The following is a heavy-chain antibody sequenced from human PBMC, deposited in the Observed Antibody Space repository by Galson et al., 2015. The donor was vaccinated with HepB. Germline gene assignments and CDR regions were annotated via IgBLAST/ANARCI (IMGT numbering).Heavy chain of an antibody. J-gene: IGHJ6*03. Sequence: LRLSCAASGFPFSDYYTSWIRQAPGKGLEWVSYIDTGGTTIYYADSVKGRFTISRDTARNSLYLQVNSLKADDTAVYYCARGRGYGRTVKKNYYFYMDVWGKGTTVTVSS. CDR1: GFPFSDYY. D-gene: IGHD3-3*01. CDR2: IDTGGTTI. CDR3: ARGRGYGRTVKKNYYFYMDV. V-gene: IGHV3-11*01.